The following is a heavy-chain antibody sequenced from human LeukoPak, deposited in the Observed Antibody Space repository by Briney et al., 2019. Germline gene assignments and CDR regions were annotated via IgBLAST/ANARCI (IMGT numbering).Heavy chain of an antibody. D-gene: IGHD2-2*01. CDR2: ISYSGST. Sequence: SETLSLTCSVSGGSITSYFWSWIRQPPGKGLEWIGYISYSGSTNYNPSLKSRVTISVDTSKNQFSLKLSSVTAADTAVYYCARYCSSTSCHGSWFDPWAREPWSPSPQ. CDR1: GGSITSYF. CDR3: ARYCSSTSCHGSWFDP. J-gene: IGHJ5*02. V-gene: IGHV4-59*12.